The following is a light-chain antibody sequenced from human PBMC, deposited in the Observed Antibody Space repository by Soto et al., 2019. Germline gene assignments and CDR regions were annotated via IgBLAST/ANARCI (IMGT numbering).Light chain of an antibody. CDR3: KHYDSYPVT. J-gene: IGKJ1*01. CDR1: QSISGW. Sequence: DMQMTQSPSTLSASVGDRVTITCRASQSISGWLAWYQLKPGEAPKLLIYDAFSLEGGVPSRFSGTGSGTEFTLTIIILQPDDSATYYCKHYDSYPVTFGRGTKVDIK. CDR2: DAF. V-gene: IGKV1-5*01.